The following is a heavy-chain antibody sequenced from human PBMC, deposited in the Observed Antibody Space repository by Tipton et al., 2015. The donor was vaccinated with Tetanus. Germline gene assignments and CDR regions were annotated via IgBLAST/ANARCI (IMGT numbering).Heavy chain of an antibody. V-gene: IGHV1-2*02. CDR2: IDPNSGGT. J-gene: IGHJ6*02. CDR1: GYTFTGYY. Sequence: VQLVQSGAEVKKPGDSVKVSCKASGYTFTGYYIYWVRQAPGQGLEWMGWIDPNSGGTVYAQKFQGRVTMTRDTSISTAYMELRSLRSDDTAVYYCARDRGDYIYYGMDVWGPGTTVTVS. CDR3: ARDRGDYIYYGMDV. D-gene: IGHD3-22*01.